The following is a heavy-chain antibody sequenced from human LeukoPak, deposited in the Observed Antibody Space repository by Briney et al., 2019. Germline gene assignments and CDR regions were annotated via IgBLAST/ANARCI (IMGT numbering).Heavy chain of an antibody. CDR1: GGSISSCY. Sequence: SETLSLTCTVSGGSISSCYWSWIRQPPGKGLEWIGYIYYSGSTNYNPSLKSRVTISVDTSKNQFSLKLSSVTAADTAVYYCARDRGSSGWFQNYDYWGQGTLVTVSS. V-gene: IGHV4-59*01. J-gene: IGHJ4*02. CDR2: IYYSGST. CDR3: ARDRGSSGWFQNYDY. D-gene: IGHD6-19*01.